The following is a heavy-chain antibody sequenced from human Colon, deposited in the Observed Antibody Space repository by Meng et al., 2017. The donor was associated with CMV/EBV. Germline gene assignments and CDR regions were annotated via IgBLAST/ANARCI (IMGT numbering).Heavy chain of an antibody. CDR2: ISSSSSYI. CDR3: ARDRRPYPRGDYYYGMDV. CDR1: GFTFSSYS. V-gene: IGHV3-21*01. D-gene: IGHD3-10*01. J-gene: IGHJ6*02. Sequence: GESLKISCAASGFTFSSYSMNWVRQAPGKGLEWVSSISSSSSYIYYADSVKGRFTISRDNAKNSLYLQMNSLRAEDTAVYYCARDRRPYPRGDYYYGMDVWGQGTTVTVSS.